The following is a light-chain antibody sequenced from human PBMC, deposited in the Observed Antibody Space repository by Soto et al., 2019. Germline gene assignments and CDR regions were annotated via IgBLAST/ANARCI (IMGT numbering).Light chain of an antibody. V-gene: IGLV3-1*01. CDR3: QVWDRSTRV. CDR2: LDR. Sequence: SSELTQPPSVSVSPGQSDSITCSGANLGKKYASWYQQKARQSPVLVKYLDRRRPSGIPERFSGSYSGNTATPTISGTQAMDEADYSCQVWDRSTRVFGGGTKLTVL. CDR1: NLGKKY. J-gene: IGLJ3*02.